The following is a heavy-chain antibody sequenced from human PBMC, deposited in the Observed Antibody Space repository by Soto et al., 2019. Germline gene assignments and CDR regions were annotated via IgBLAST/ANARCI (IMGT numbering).Heavy chain of an antibody. CDR2: ISAYNGHT. V-gene: IGHV1-18*01. J-gene: IGHJ4*01. CDR1: GYTFTIYG. Sequence: GASVKVSCKXFGYTFTIYGISWVRQAPGQGLEWMGWISAYNGHTNYAQKLQGRVTMTMDTSRSTAFMELRGLRSDDTAVYYCARADTLTGTTQYYFDYWGQGTLVTVSS. D-gene: IGHD1-20*01. CDR3: ARADTLTGTTQYYFDY.